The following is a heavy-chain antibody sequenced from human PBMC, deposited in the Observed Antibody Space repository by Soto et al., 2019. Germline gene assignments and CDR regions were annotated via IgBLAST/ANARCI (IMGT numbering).Heavy chain of an antibody. J-gene: IGHJ6*02. V-gene: IGHV4-34*01. CDR1: GGSFSGYY. D-gene: IGHD6-19*01. CDR2: INHSGST. CDR3: ARTRIAVAGTYYYYYGMDV. Sequence: SETLSLTCAVYGGSFSGYYWSWIRQPPGKGLEWIGEINHSGSTNYNPSLKSRVTISVDTSKNQFSLRLSSVTAADTAVYYCARTRIAVAGTYYYYYGMDVWGQGTTVTVSS.